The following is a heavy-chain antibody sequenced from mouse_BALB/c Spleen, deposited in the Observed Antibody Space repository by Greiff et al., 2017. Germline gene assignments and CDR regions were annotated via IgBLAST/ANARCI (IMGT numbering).Heavy chain of an antibody. J-gene: IGHJ2*01. Sequence: EVKLVESGGGLVKPGGSLKLSCAASGFAFSSYDMSWVRQTPEKRLEWVAYISSGGGSTYYPDTVKGRFTISRDNAKNTLYLQMSSLKSEDTAMYYCARFYGNYVFAYWGQGTTLTVSS. D-gene: IGHD2-1*01. CDR1: GFAFSSYD. V-gene: IGHV5-12-1*01. CDR3: ARFYGNYVFAY. CDR2: ISSGGGST.